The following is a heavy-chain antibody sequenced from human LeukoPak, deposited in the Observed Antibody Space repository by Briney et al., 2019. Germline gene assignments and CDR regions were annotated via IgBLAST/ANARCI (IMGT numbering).Heavy chain of an antibody. CDR3: ATQYCSSTSCYPYWVDY. V-gene: IGHV1-18*01. J-gene: IGHJ4*02. D-gene: IGHD2-2*01. Sequence: GASVKVSCKASGYTFTSYGISWVRQAPGQGLEWMGWISAYNGNTNYAQKLQDRVTMTTDTSTSTAYMELRSLRPDDTAVYYCATQYCSSTSCYPYWVDYWGQGTLVTVSS. CDR2: ISAYNGNT. CDR1: GYTFTSYG.